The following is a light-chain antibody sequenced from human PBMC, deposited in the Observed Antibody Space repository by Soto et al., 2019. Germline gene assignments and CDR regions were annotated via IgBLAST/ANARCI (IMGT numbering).Light chain of an antibody. Sequence: QSVLTQPPSVSGAPGQRITISCTGSSSNIGAGYDVHWYRQLPGTAPKLLIFADTKRPSGVPDRFSGSKSGTSASLAITGLQAEDEADYYCATWDASLSGWVFGGGTKLTVL. V-gene: IGLV1-40*01. CDR3: ATWDASLSGWV. CDR1: SSNIGAGYD. J-gene: IGLJ3*02. CDR2: ADT.